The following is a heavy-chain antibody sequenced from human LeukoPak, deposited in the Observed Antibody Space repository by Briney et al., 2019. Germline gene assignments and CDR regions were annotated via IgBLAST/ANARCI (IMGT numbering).Heavy chain of an antibody. CDR1: GYTFTSYG. V-gene: IGHV1-18*01. Sequence: ASVKVSCKASGYTFTSYGISWVRQAPGQGLEWMGWISAYNGNTNYAQKLQGRVTMTTDTSTSTAYMELRSLGSDDTAVYYCARDRRVTYYYDSSGYYYGYWGQGTLVTVSS. D-gene: IGHD3-22*01. CDR3: ARDRRVTYYYDSSGYYYGY. J-gene: IGHJ4*02. CDR2: ISAYNGNT.